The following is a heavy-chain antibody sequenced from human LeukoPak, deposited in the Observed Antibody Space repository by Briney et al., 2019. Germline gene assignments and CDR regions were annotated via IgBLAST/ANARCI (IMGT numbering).Heavy chain of an antibody. CDR2: TYYRSKWYN. D-gene: IGHD5-12*01. J-gene: IGHJ4*02. Sequence: SQTLSLTCAISGDSVSSNSAAWNWIRQSPSRGLEWLGRTYYRSKWYNDYAVSVKSRITINPDTSKNQFSLQLNSVTPEDTAVYYCARGPPVAKIRRGYFDYWGQGTLVTVSP. CDR3: ARGPPVAKIRRGYFDY. CDR1: GDSVSSNSAA. V-gene: IGHV6-1*01.